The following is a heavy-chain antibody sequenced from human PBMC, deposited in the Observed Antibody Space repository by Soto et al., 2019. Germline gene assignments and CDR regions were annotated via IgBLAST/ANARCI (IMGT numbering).Heavy chain of an antibody. D-gene: IGHD3-9*01. J-gene: IGHJ6*02. Sequence: QITLNESGPSLVKPTQTLTLTCTFSGFSLSSSSVGVGWVRQPPGKALEWLAVIYWNDNERYSPSLRNRLSISQDTSRNQVVLTLTNVDPVDTATYYCVHSRLTAGMIYFYFGVEDWGQGTTVTVSS. V-gene: IGHV2-5*01. CDR3: VHSRLTAGMIYFYFGVED. CDR2: IYWNDNE. CDR1: GFSLSSSSVG.